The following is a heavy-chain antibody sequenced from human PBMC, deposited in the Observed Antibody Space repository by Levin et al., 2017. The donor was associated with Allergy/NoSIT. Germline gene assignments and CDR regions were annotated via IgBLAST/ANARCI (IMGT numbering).Heavy chain of an antibody. D-gene: IGHD2-2*01. Sequence: GESLKISCKVSGYSFINYWIGWVRRMPGKGLEWVGIIYPGDSDTIYSPSFQGQVTISADNSITTAYLQWSSLKASDTVTYYCASGGRDCSSTKCYFYLDYWGQGTRVTVSS. J-gene: IGHJ4*02. V-gene: IGHV5-51*01. CDR1: GYSFINYW. CDR2: IYPGDSDT. CDR3: ASGGRDCSSTKCYFYLDY.